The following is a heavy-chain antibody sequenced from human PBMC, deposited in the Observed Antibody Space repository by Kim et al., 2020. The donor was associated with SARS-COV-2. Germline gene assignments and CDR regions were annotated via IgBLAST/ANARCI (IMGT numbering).Heavy chain of an antibody. Sequence: SETLSLTCTVSGGSISSSSYYWGWIRQPPGKGLEWIGSIYYSGSTYYNPSLKSRVTISVDTSKNQFSLKLSSVTAADTAVYYCARECSGGSCYFGYDAFDIWGQGTMVTVSS. J-gene: IGHJ3*02. V-gene: IGHV4-39*07. CDR2: IYYSGST. CDR3: ARECSGGSCYFGYDAFDI. CDR1: GGSISSSSYY. D-gene: IGHD2-15*01.